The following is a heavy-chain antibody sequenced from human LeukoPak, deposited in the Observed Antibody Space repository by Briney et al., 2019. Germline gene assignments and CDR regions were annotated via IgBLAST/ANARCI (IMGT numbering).Heavy chain of an antibody. V-gene: IGHV3-23*01. CDR2: ISSSSSYI. J-gene: IGHJ4*02. CDR3: AKDLALQFVFDY. Sequence: GGSLILSCAASGFTFSSYAMSWVRQAPGKGLEWVSSISSSSSYIYYAASVKGRFTISRDNSKNTLYLQRTSLRAEDTAVYDCAKDLALQFVFDYWGQGTLVTVSS. D-gene: IGHD4-11*01. CDR1: GFTFSSYA.